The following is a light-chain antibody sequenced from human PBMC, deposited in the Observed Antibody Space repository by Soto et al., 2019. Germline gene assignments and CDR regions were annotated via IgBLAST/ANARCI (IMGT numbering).Light chain of an antibody. V-gene: IGLV2-23*02. CDR3: CSYAGSSTFLYV. CDR1: SSDVGSYNL. Sequence: QSVLTQPASVSGSPGQSITISCTGTSSDVGSYNLVSWYQQHPGKATKLMIYEVSKRPSGVSNRFSGSKSGKTASLTISGLQAEDEADYYCCSYAGSSTFLYVFGTGTKVTVL. J-gene: IGLJ1*01. CDR2: EVS.